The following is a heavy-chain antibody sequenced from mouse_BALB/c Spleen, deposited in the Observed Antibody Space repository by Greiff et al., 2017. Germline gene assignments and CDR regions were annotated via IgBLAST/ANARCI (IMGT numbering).Heavy chain of an antibody. CDR1: GYSITSDYA. V-gene: IGHV3-2*02. CDR3: ARRDYYGSSYYAMDY. J-gene: IGHJ4*01. Sequence: EVKLEESGPGLVKPSQSLSLTCTVTGYSITSDYAWNWIRQFPGNKLEWMGYISYSGSTSYNPSLKSRISITRDTSKNQFFLQLNSVTTEDTATYYCARRDYYGSSYYAMDYWGQGTSVTVSS. CDR2: ISYSGST. D-gene: IGHD1-1*01.